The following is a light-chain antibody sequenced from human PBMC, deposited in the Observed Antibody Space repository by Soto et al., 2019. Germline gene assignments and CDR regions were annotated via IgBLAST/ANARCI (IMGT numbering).Light chain of an antibody. J-gene: IGLJ1*01. CDR1: SSDVGGYSY. V-gene: IGLV2-14*01. CDR2: GVT. CDR3: SSYTSGSSHYV. Sequence: QSALTQPPSASGSPGQSVAISCTGTSSDVGGYSYVSWYQQHPGKAPKLIIYGVTNRPSGVSNRFSGSKSGNTASLTISGLQAEDEADYHCSSYTSGSSHYVFGTGTKLTVL.